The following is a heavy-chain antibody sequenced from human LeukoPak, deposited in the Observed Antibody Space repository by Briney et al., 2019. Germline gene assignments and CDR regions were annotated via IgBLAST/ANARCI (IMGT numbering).Heavy chain of an antibody. CDR2: ISSSSSYI. Sequence: GGSLRLSCAASGFTFSGYSMNWVRQAPGKGLEWVSSISSSSSYIYYADSVKGRFTISRDNAKNSLYLQMNSLRAEDTAVYYCARTLRWGSGAYYFDYWGQGTLVTVSS. J-gene: IGHJ4*02. CDR3: ARTLRWGSGAYYFDY. D-gene: IGHD7-27*01. V-gene: IGHV3-21*01. CDR1: GFTFSGYS.